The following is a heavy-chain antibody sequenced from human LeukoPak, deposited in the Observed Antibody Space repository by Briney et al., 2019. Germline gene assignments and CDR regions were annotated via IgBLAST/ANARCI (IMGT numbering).Heavy chain of an antibody. D-gene: IGHD3-22*01. CDR3: ACYYDSSGYRFDY. Sequence: GNYWMHWVRQPPGKGLEWIGEVNHSGSTNYNPSLKSRVTISVDKSKNQFSLNLSSVTAADTAMYYCACYYDSSGYRFDYWGHGALVTVSS. CDR1: GNY. J-gene: IGHJ4*01. CDR2: VNHSGST. V-gene: IGHV4-34*01.